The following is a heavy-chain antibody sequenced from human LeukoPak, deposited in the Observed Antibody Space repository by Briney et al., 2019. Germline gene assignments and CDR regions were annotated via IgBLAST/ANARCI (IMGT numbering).Heavy chain of an antibody. D-gene: IGHD3-22*01. CDR1: GYTFTSYD. CDR2: MNPHSENT. CDR3: ARGLDYDDSSGYVRYFDL. Sequence: ASVKVSCKASGYTFTSYDIYWVRQAPGQGLGWMGWMNPHSENTGYAQKFQGRVSMTRNTSTSTAYMDLSSLRSEDTAVYYCARGLDYDDSSGYVRYFDLWGRGTLVTVSS. J-gene: IGHJ2*01. V-gene: IGHV1-8*01.